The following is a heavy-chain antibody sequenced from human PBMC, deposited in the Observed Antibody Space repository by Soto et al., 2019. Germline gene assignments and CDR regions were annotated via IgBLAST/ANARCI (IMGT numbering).Heavy chain of an antibody. V-gene: IGHV1-69*13. D-gene: IGHD6-13*01. Sequence: WASVKVSCKASGGTFSSYAISWVRQAPGQGLEWMGGIIPIFGTANYAQKFQGRVTITADESTSTAYMELSSLRSEDTAVYYCARDPGLAPGLLAAAGKVWFDPWGQGTLVTVSS. J-gene: IGHJ5*02. CDR3: ARDPGLAPGLLAAAGKVWFDP. CDR2: IIPIFGTA. CDR1: GGTFSSYA.